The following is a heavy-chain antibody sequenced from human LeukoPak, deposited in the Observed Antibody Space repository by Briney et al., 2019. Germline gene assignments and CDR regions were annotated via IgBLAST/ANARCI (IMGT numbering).Heavy chain of an antibody. CDR2: IYTSGST. CDR1: GGSISSGSYY. J-gene: IGHJ4*02. D-gene: IGHD6-6*01. CDR3: ARGPGGSSSSDFVY. Sequence: SETLSLTCTVSGGSISSGSYYWSWIRQPAGKGLEWIGRIYTSGSTNYNPSLKSRVTISVDTSKNQLSLKLSSVTAADTAVYYCARGPGGSSSSDFVYWGQGTLVTVSS. V-gene: IGHV4-61*02.